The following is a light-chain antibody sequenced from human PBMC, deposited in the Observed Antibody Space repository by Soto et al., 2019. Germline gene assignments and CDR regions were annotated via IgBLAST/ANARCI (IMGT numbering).Light chain of an antibody. CDR2: DAS. CDR1: QSVRSNY. J-gene: IGKJ4*01. Sequence: EIVLTQSPDTLSLSPGERATLSCRASQSVRSNYLAWYQQKPGQAPRFLIYDASSRATGILDRFSGSGSGTDFTLTISRLEPEDFAVYYCQQYAGSPLTFGGGTKVEIK. V-gene: IGKV3-20*01. CDR3: QQYAGSPLT.